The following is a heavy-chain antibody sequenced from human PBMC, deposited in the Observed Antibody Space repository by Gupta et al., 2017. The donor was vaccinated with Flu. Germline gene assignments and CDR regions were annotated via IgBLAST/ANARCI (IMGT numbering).Heavy chain of an antibody. D-gene: IGHD5-12*01. CDR1: GQSFSGYY. Sequence: QVPLPQWGAGLLQPSPPLSPTCAVSGQSFSGYYWDWFRQPPGKGLEWIGKISHNGRTNYTPSLKNRVTISVDTSKNQFYLKLNSVTAADTAVYYCARGGPLIGYDHPTLDYWGRGGRVTVSS. J-gene: IGHJ4*02. CDR3: ARGGPLIGYDHPTLDY. CDR2: ISHNGRT. V-gene: IGHV4-34*01.